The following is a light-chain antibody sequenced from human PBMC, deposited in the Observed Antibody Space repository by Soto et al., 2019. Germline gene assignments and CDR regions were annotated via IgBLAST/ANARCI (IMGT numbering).Light chain of an antibody. Sequence: QSALARPASGSGSPGQSITISCTGTSSDVGGYNYVSWYQQNPGKAPKLMIYEVSNRPSGVSNRFSGSKSGNMASLTISGLQAEDEADYYCSSYTINRTYVFGTGTKVTVL. CDR2: EVS. CDR1: SSDVGGYNY. V-gene: IGLV2-14*01. CDR3: SSYTINRTYV. J-gene: IGLJ1*01.